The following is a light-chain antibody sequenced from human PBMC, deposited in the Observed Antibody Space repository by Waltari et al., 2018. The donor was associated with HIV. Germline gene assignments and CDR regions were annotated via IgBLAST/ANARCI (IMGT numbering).Light chain of an antibody. CDR2: EVG. V-gene: IGLV2-14*02. CDR3: QSYDSSLSGSV. J-gene: IGLJ3*02. CDR1: SSDVGGYYL. Sequence: QSVLTQPASVPGSPGQSITIPCTGTSSDVGGYYLVSWFQQHPDKAHKLMIYEVGKRPSGVSNRFSGSKSGTSVSLAITGLQAEDEADYYCQSYDSSLSGSVFGGGTKLTVL.